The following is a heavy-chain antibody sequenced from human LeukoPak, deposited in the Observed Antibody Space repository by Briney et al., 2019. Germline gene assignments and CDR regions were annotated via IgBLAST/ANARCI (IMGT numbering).Heavy chain of an antibody. CDR1: GVSISSSNSY. CDR2: INHSGST. D-gene: IGHD3-10*01. Sequence: SETLSLTCTVSGVSISSSNSYWGWIRQPPGKGLEWIGEINHSGSTNYNPSLKSRVTISVDTSKNQFSLKLSSVTAADTAVYYCARLHYYGSGSYYNGEDYWGQGTLVTVSS. V-gene: IGHV4-39*07. J-gene: IGHJ4*02. CDR3: ARLHYYGSGSYYNGEDY.